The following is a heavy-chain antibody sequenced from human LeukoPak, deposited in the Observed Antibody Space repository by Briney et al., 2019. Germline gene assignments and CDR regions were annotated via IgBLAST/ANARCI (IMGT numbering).Heavy chain of an antibody. V-gene: IGHV3-23*01. Sequence: PGGSLRLSYAASGFTFSSYAKSWVRQAPGKGLEWVSAISGSGGSTYYADSVKGRFTISRDNSKNTPYLQMNSLRAEDTAVDYCAKASEVTAIFDYWGQGTLVTVSS. CDR1: GFTFSSYA. CDR2: ISGSGGST. D-gene: IGHD2-21*02. J-gene: IGHJ4*02. CDR3: AKASEVTAIFDY.